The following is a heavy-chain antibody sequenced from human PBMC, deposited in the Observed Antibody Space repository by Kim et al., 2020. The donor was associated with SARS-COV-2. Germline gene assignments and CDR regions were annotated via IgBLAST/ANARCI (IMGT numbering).Heavy chain of an antibody. J-gene: IGHJ3*02. D-gene: IGHD3-10*01. CDR3: ARDYYGSGSYYNAASRDAFDI. V-gene: IGHV1-18*01. Sequence: ASVKVSCKASGYTFTSYGISWVRQAPGQGLEWMGWISAYNGNTNYAQKLQGRVTMTTDTSTSTAYMELRSLRSDDTAVYYCARDYYGSGSYYNAASRDAFDIWGQGTMVTVSS. CDR2: ISAYNGNT. CDR1: GYTFTSYG.